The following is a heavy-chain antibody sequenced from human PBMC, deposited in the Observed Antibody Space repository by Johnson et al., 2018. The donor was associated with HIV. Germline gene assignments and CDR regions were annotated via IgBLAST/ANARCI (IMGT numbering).Heavy chain of an antibody. Sequence: MQLVESGGNLVQPGGSVRLSCLVSGFTSTPDYMNWVRQPPGKGLEWVANIKGDGSETEYVGSVKGRFTIARDNAKNSLFLQMNSLRVEDTAVYYCARGRVSRFAFDVWGQGTMVTVSS. CDR1: GFTSTPDY. J-gene: IGHJ3*01. CDR3: ARGRVSRFAFDV. V-gene: IGHV3-7*01. CDR2: IKGDGSET.